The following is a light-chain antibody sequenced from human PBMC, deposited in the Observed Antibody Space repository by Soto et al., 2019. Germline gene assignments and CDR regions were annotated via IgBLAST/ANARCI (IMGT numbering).Light chain of an antibody. Sequence: DIVMTQSADSLALSLCESATINCKSSQSVLYSSNNKNYLAWYQQKPGQPPKLLIYWASTRESGVPDRFSGSGSGTDFTLTISSLQAEDVAVYYCQQYYSTPLTFGGGTNVDIK. CDR2: WAS. CDR1: QSVLYSSNNKNY. J-gene: IGKJ4*01. V-gene: IGKV4-1*01. CDR3: QQYYSTPLT.